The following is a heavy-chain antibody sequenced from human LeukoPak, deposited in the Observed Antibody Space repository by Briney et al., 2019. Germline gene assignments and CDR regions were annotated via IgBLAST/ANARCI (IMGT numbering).Heavy chain of an antibody. CDR1: GFTFSCYA. D-gene: IGHD3-22*01. V-gene: IGHV3-23*01. J-gene: IGHJ5*02. CDR2: ISGSGGST. Sequence: GGSLRLSCAASGFTFSCYAMSWVRQAPGKGLEWVSAISGSGGSTYYADSVKGRFTISRDNSKNTLYLQMNSLRAEDTAVYYCAKDRVYYYDSTWGSLGPWGQGTLVTVSS. CDR3: AKDRVYYYDSTWGSLGP.